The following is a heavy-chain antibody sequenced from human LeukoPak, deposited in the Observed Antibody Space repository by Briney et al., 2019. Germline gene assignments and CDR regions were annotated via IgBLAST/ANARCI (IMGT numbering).Heavy chain of an antibody. CDR1: GYTFTSYG. D-gene: IGHD3/OR15-3a*01. CDR3: ARDGLGSSYYYYGMDV. CDR2: ISAYNGNT. J-gene: IGHJ6*02. Sequence: EASVKVSCKASGYTFTSYGISWVRQAPGQGLEWMGWISAYNGNTNYAQKLQGRVTMTTDTSTSTAYMGLRSLRSDDTAVYYCARDGLGSSYYYYGMDVWAKGPRSPSP. V-gene: IGHV1-18*01.